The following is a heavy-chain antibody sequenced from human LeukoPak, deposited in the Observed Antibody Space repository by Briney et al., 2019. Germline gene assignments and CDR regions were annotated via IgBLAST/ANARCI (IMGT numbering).Heavy chain of an antibody. J-gene: IGHJ4*02. CDR3: ARERDYYDSSGYGMFYDY. CDR1: GFTFSSYS. V-gene: IGHV3-21*01. Sequence: PGGSLRLSCAASGFTFSSYSMNWVRQAPGKGLEWVSSISSSSSYIDYADSVKGRFTISRDNDKNSLYLQMNSLRAEDTAVYYCARERDYYDSSGYGMFYDYWGQGTLVTVSS. D-gene: IGHD3-22*01. CDR2: ISSSSSYI.